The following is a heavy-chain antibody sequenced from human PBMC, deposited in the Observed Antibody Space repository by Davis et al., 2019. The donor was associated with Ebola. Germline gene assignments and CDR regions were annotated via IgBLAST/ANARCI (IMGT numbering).Heavy chain of an antibody. CDR3: ARVVPAAMTVNWFDP. D-gene: IGHD2-2*01. Sequence: PSETLSLTCAVSGYSISSGYYWGWIRQPPGKGLEWIGRIYTSGSTNYNPSLKSRVTMSVDTSKNQFSLKLSSVTAADTAVYYCARVVPAAMTVNWFDPWGQGTLVTVSS. CDR2: IYTSGST. CDR1: GYSISSGYY. J-gene: IGHJ5*02. V-gene: IGHV4-38-2*01.